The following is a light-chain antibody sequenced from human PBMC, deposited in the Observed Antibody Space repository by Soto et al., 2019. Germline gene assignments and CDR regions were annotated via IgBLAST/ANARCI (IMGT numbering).Light chain of an antibody. J-gene: IGKJ4*01. CDR2: AAS. Sequence: EIVLTQSPGTLSLSPGERATVSCGASQSVGNNYLAWYQQKVGQAPRLIIHAASSRATGIPDRFSGSGSGTDFTLTISGLDPEDFAGYYCQQYASSPLTFGGGNQVEIK. CDR1: QSVGNNY. CDR3: QQYASSPLT. V-gene: IGKV3-20*01.